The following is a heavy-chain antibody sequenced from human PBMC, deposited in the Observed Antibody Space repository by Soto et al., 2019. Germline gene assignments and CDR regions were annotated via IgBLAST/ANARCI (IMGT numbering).Heavy chain of an antibody. Sequence: QVQLVESGGGVVQPGRSLRLSCAASGFTFSSYAMHWVRQAPGKGLEWVAVISYDGSNKDYADSVKGRFTISRDNSKNTLYLQMNSLRAEDTAVYYCARDQSPPGSWNDSWGQGTLVTVSS. CDR1: GFTFSSYA. D-gene: IGHD6-13*01. V-gene: IGHV3-30-3*01. J-gene: IGHJ5*01. CDR2: ISYDGSNK. CDR3: ARDQSPPGSWNDS.